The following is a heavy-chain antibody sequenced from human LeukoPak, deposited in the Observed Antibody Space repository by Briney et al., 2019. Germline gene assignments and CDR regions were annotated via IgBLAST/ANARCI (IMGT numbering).Heavy chain of an antibody. J-gene: IGHJ4*02. CDR2: INWNGGST. CDR3: ARDPGIAVAGTGY. V-gene: IGHV3-20*04. D-gene: IGHD6-19*01. Sequence: GGSLRLSCAASGFTFSSHATSWVRQAPGKGLEWVSGINWNGGSTGYADSVKGRFTISRDNAKNSLYLQMNSLRAEDTALYYCARDPGIAVAGTGYWGQGTLVTVSS. CDR1: GFTFSSHA.